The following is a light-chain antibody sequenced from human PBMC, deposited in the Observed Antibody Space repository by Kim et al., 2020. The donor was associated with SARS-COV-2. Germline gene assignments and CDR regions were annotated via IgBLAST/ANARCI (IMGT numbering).Light chain of an antibody. CDR2: SAS. J-gene: IGKJ2*01. Sequence: SPGDSATLSCRASRSMRAGYLTWYQQKPGQAPRLLMYSASTRATGIPDRFSGSESGTDFILTINRLEPEDSAFYYCHHLSSSPYYTFGQGTKLEI. CDR3: HHLSSSPYYT. CDR1: RSMRAGY. V-gene: IGKV3-20*01.